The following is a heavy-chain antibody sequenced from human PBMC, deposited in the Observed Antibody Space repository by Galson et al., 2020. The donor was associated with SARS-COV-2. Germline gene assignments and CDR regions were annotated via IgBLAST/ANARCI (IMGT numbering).Heavy chain of an antibody. CDR2: INHSGST. CDR1: GGSFSGYY. J-gene: IGHJ4*02. Sequence: SETLSLTCAVYGGSFSGYYWSWIRQPPGKGLEWIGEINHSGSTNYNPSLKSRVTISVDTSTNQFSLKLSSVTAADTAVYYCARFGTGYYNGFVYWGQGTLVTVSS. CDR3: ARFGTGYYNGFVY. V-gene: IGHV4-34*01. D-gene: IGHD3-9*01.